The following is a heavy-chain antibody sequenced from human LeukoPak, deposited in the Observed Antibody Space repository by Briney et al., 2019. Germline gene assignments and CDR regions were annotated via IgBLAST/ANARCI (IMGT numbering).Heavy chain of an antibody. J-gene: IGHJ4*01. CDR2: LYYSGST. CDR3: ARTVLSYCRGGSCPYFDY. D-gene: IGHD2-15*01. CDR1: GGSISSSGFY. Sequence: SETLSLTCTVSGGSISSSGFYWGWIRQPPGKGLEWIGSLYYSGSTLYNPSLKSRVTISVDTSKNQFSLKLSSVTAAETAVYYCARTVLSYCRGGSCPYFDYRGQGTLVTVSS. V-gene: IGHV4-39*07.